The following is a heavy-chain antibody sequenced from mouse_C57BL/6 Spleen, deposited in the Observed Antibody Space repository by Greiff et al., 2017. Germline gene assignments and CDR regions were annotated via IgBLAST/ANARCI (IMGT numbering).Heavy chain of an antibody. V-gene: IGHV1-7*01. D-gene: IGHD1-1*01. CDR1: GYTFTSYW. J-gene: IGHJ1*03. CDR3: AISPSTVVAPLRYFDV. CDR2: INPSSGYT. Sequence: QVHVKQSGAELAKPGASVKLSCKASGYTFTSYWMHWVKQRPGQGLEWIGYINPSSGYTKYNQKFKDKATLTADKSSSTAYMQLSSLTYEDSAVYYCAISPSTVVAPLRYFDVWGTGTTVTVSS.